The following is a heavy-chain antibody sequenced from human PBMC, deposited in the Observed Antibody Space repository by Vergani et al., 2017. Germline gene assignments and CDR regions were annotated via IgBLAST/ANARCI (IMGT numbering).Heavy chain of an antibody. J-gene: IGHJ4*02. V-gene: IGHV3-49*05. D-gene: IGHD2-15*01. CDR1: GFTFGDYA. CDR3: TRDGSTLGYCSGGSCVLDY. CDR2: IRSKAYGGTT. Sequence: EVQLVESGGGLVKPGRSLRLSCTASGFTFGDYAMSWFRQAPGKGLGWVGFIRSKAYGGTTEYAASVKGRFTISRDDSKSIAYLQMNSLKTEDTAVYYCTRDGSTLGYCSGGSCVLDYWGQGTLVTVSS.